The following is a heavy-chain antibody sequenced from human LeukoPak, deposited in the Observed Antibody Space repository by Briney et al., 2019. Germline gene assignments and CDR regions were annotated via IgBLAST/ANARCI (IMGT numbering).Heavy chain of an antibody. Sequence: GESLRISCKGSGYSLTSNWISWVRQMPGKGLEWMGRIDPSDSYTSYSPSFQGHVTISVAESISTAYLQWSSLKASDTAMYYCARHGARGWYDYWGQGTLVTVSS. CDR1: GYSLTSNW. V-gene: IGHV5-10-1*01. J-gene: IGHJ4*02. CDR3: ARHGARGWYDY. D-gene: IGHD6-19*01. CDR2: IDPSDSYT.